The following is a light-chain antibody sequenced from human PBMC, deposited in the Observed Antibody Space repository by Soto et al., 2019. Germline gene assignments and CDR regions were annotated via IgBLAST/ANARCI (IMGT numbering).Light chain of an antibody. V-gene: IGLV2-14*01. CDR3: SSYTSSSTLYV. CDR2: EVS. CDR1: SSDVVGYNY. J-gene: IGLJ1*01. Sequence: QSALTQPASVSGSPGQSITISCTGTSSDVVGYNYVSWYQQHPGKAPKLMIYEVSNRPSGVSNRFSGSKSGNTASLTISGLQAEDEADYYCSSYTSSSTLYVFGTGTNVTVL.